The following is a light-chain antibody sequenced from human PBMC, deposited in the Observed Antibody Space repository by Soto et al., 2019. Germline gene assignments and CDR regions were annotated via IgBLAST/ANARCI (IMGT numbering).Light chain of an antibody. Sequence: QSALTQPRSVSGSPGQSVTISCTGTSSDVGGYNYVSWYQQHPGKAPKLMIYDVSKRPSGVPDRFSGSKSGNTASLTISGLQAEDEADYYCCSYAGSYREVFGTGTKLTVL. CDR2: DVS. CDR1: SSDVGGYNY. V-gene: IGLV2-11*01. J-gene: IGLJ1*01. CDR3: CSYAGSYREV.